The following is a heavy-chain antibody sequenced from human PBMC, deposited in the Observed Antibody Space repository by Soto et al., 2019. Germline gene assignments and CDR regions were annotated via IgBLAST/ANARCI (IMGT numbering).Heavy chain of an antibody. J-gene: IGHJ3*01. CDR1: GFTFSSYG. CDR3: ARDQLYYNDISGRPLNAFDV. Sequence: GGSLRLSCAASGFTFSSYGLNWVRQAPGKGLEWVSGISGSGDSTHYADSVKGRFTISRDNSKNTLYLQMNSLRAEDTAIYYCARDQLYYNDISGRPLNAFDVWGQGTMVTVSS. D-gene: IGHD3-22*01. CDR2: ISGSGDST. V-gene: IGHV3-23*01.